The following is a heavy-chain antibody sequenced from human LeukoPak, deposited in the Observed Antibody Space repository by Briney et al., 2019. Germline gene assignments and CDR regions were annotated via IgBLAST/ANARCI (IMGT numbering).Heavy chain of an antibody. CDR1: EFTFSSYW. Sequence: GGSLRLSCAASEFTFSSYWMSWVRQAPGRGLEWVGNINQDGSQNSSVDSVKGRFTISRDNAKNSLYLQMNSLGAEDTALYYCAREVTASSFDILGQGTMVTVSS. V-gene: IGHV3-7*01. CDR3: AREVTASSFDI. J-gene: IGHJ3*02. D-gene: IGHD2-21*02. CDR2: INQDGSQN.